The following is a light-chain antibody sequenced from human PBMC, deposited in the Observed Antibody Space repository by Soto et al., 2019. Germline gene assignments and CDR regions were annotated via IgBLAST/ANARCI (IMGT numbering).Light chain of an antibody. CDR3: QQRSNWPPVT. Sequence: EIVLTQSPATLSLSPGERATLSCRASESVSSYLAWYQQKPCQAPRLLIYDASTRATGIPARFSGSGSGTDFTLTISSLEPEDFAVYYCQQRSNWPPVTFGQGTKVDIK. CDR1: ESVSSY. V-gene: IGKV3-11*01. CDR2: DAS. J-gene: IGKJ1*01.